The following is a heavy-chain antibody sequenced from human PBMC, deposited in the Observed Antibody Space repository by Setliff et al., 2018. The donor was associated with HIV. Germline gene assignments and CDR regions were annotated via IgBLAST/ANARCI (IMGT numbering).Heavy chain of an antibody. CDR1: GGSFRGYY. J-gene: IGHJ4*02. D-gene: IGHD2-21*01. V-gene: IGHV4-34*01. CDR3: AREDSDGYVDI. Sequence: PSETLSLTCAVYGGSFRGYYWAWIRQPLGKGLEWIGEVNRTGSTNCNPSLKSRVNISIDTSKKHFSLKLTSVTAADTAMYYCAREDSDGYVDIWGQGTLVTSPQ. CDR2: VNRTGST.